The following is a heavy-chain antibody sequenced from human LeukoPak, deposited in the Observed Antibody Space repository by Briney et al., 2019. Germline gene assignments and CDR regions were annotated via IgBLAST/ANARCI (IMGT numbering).Heavy chain of an antibody. CDR3: AKDPSVPLLWNKWFGP. D-gene: IGHD2-21*02. V-gene: IGHV3-23*01. J-gene: IGHJ5*02. CDR2: ISNSGGTT. CDR1: GFTFTTFA. Sequence: PGGSLRLSCAASGFTFTTFAMNWVRQAPGKGLEWVSAISNSGGTTYYADSVKGRFTISRDNSKSTLYLQMNSLRAEDTAIYYCAKDPSVPLLWNKWFGPWGQGTLVTVTS.